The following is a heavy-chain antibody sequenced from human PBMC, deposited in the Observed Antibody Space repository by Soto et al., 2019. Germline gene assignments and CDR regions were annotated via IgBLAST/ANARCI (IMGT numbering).Heavy chain of an antibody. CDR3: AKRLIDIGSWYYFDS. D-gene: IGHD6-13*01. CDR2: ISSGGGST. J-gene: IGHJ4*02. CDR1: GFTFSSYA. Sequence: VVSLRLSCAASGFTFSSYAMGWVRQAPGKGLEWVSRISSGGGSTYYADSVKGRFTISRDNSKNTLYLQMNSLRAEDTAVYYCAKRLIDIGSWYYFDSWGQGTLVTVSS. V-gene: IGHV3-23*01.